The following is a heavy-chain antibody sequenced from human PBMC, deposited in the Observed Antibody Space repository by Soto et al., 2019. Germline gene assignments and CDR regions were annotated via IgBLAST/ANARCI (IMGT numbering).Heavy chain of an antibody. D-gene: IGHD6-13*01. CDR1: GYTFTGYY. CDR3: AADPEKIAAAGTLGYYYYGMDV. V-gene: IGHV1-2*02. CDR2: INANNGNT. J-gene: IGHJ6*02. Sequence: ASVKVSCKASGYTFTGYYMHWVRQAPGQGLEWMGWINANNGNTKYAQKFQGRVTITRDTSASTAYMGLSSLRSDDTAVYYCAADPEKIAAAGTLGYYYYGMDVWGQGTTVTVSS.